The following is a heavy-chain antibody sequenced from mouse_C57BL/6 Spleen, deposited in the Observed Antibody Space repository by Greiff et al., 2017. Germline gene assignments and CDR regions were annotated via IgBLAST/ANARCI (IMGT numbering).Heavy chain of an antibody. CDR1: GYTFTDYY. CDR2: INPNNGGT. Sequence: VQLQQSGPELVKPGASVKISCKASGYTFTDYYMNWVKQSHGKSLEWIGDINPNNGGTSYNQKFKGKATLTVDKSSSTAYMELRSLTSEDSAVYYCARSLYGYMDYWGQGTSVTVSS. V-gene: IGHV1-26*01. J-gene: IGHJ4*01. D-gene: IGHD2-2*01. CDR3: ARSLYGYMDY.